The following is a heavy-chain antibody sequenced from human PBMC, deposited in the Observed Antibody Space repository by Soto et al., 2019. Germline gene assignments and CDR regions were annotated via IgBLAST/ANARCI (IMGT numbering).Heavy chain of an antibody. Sequence: GGSLRLSCAASGFSFSNYAINWVRQAPGKGLGWVPSISYDGNNKYYADSVKGRFTISRDNSKNTLYLQMNSPRAEDTAVYYCARTITMIPDEDTYFDYWGQGTLVTVSS. V-gene: IGHV3-30-3*01. D-gene: IGHD3-22*01. CDR2: ISYDGNNK. CDR3: ARTITMIPDEDTYFDY. J-gene: IGHJ4*02. CDR1: GFSFSNYA.